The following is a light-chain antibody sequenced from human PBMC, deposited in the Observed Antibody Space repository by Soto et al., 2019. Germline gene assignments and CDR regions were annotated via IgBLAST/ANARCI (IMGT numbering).Light chain of an antibody. CDR1: SSNIGAGYD. CDR2: GNS. J-gene: IGLJ1*01. CDR3: QSHDNSLSGFYV. Sequence: SVRKKPPSVSGAPGQRVTISCTGSSSNIGAGYDVHWYQHLPGTAPKLLIYGNSNRPSGVPDRFSGSKSGTSASLAITGLQAEDEADYYCQSHDNSLSGFYVFGTGTKV. V-gene: IGLV1-40*01.